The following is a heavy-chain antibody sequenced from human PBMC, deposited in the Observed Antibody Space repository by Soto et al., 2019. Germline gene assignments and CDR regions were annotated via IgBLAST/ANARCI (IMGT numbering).Heavy chain of an antibody. Sequence: SETLSLTCTVSGGSISSSSYYWGWIRQPPGKGLEWIGSIYYSGNTYYNPSLKSRVTISVDTSKNQFSLKLSSVTAADTAVYYCARQGYYYDSSVYGYYFDYWGQGTLVTVSS. CDR3: ARQGYYYDSSVYGYYFDY. V-gene: IGHV4-39*01. J-gene: IGHJ4*02. CDR2: IYYSGNT. CDR1: GGSISSSSYY. D-gene: IGHD3-22*01.